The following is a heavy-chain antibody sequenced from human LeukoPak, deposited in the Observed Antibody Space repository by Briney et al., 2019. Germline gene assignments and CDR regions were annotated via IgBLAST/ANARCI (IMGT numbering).Heavy chain of an antibody. Sequence: GGSLRLSCAASGFTFSSYWMHWVRQVPGKGLVWVSRINSDGSSTSYADSVKGRFTISRDNAKNTLYVQMNSLRAEDTAVYYCSTGSGHAFDIWGRGTMVTVSS. D-gene: IGHD3-10*01. J-gene: IGHJ3*02. V-gene: IGHV3-74*01. CDR1: GFTFSSYW. CDR3: STGSGHAFDI. CDR2: INSDGSST.